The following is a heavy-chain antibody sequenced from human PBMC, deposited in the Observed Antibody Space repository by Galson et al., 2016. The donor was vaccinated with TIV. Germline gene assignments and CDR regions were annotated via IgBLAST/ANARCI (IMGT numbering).Heavy chain of an antibody. J-gene: IGHJ4*02. V-gene: IGHV3-21*06. CDR1: GFTFGTYT. CDR2: ISGNSRYI. D-gene: IGHD3-3*01. CDR3: ARGPTVFGVLSGLDS. Sequence: SLRLSCAASGFTFGTYTMNWVRLTPGKGLEWVASISGNSRYIYYTDSLMGRFTISRDNSKNLLSLHMNSLGVEDTAIYYCARGPTVFGVLSGLDSWGPGTLVTVSS.